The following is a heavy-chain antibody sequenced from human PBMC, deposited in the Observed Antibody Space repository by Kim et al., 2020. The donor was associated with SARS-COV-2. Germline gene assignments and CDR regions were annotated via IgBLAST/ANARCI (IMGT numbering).Heavy chain of an antibody. V-gene: IGHV3-48*02. D-gene: IGHD2-15*01. Sequence: ADSVKGRFTISRDNAKNSLYLQMNSLGDEDTAVYYCARAVCSGGSCYSYYWGQRTLVTVSS. CDR3: ARAVCSGGSCYSYY. J-gene: IGHJ4*02.